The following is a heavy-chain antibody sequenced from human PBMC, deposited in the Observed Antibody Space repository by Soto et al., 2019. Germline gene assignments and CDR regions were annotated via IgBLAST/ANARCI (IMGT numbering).Heavy chain of an antibody. CDR3: ARGPPLTDYSYNWFDS. V-gene: IGHV1-69*02. CDR1: GGTFSSYT. D-gene: IGHD4-4*01. CDR2: IIPILGIA. Sequence: SVKVSCKASGGTFSSYTISWVRQAPGQGLEWMGRIIPILGIANYAQKFQGRVTITADKSTSTAYMELSSLRSEDTAVYYCARGPPLTDYSYNWFDSWGQGTLVTVSS. J-gene: IGHJ5*01.